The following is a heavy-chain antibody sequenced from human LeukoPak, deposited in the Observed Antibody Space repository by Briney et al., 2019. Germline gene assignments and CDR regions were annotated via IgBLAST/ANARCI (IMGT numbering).Heavy chain of an antibody. J-gene: IGHJ4*02. CDR2: IYHSGRT. Sequence: SETLSLTCTVSGYSISSGYYWGWIRQPPGKGLEWIGSIYHSGRTFYNPSLKSRVTISLDTSQNQFSLKLTSVTPADTAVYYCARTAKYYYGSETYYFFDYWGQGTLVTVSS. D-gene: IGHD3-10*01. CDR1: GYSISSGYY. V-gene: IGHV4-38-2*02. CDR3: ARTAKYYYGSETYYFFDY.